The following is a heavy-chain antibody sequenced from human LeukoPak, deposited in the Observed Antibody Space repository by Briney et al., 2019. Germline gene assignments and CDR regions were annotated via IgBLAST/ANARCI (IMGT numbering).Heavy chain of an antibody. Sequence: KPSETLSLTCTVSGGSISSYYWSWIRQPPGKGLEWIGYIYYRGNTNYNPSLKSRVTISVDTSKNQFSLKLSSVTAADTAIYYCARHLSGDYTSWFDPWGQGTLVTVSS. CDR1: GGSISSYY. CDR3: ARHLSGDYTSWFDP. J-gene: IGHJ5*02. D-gene: IGHD4-17*01. V-gene: IGHV4-59*08. CDR2: IYYRGNT.